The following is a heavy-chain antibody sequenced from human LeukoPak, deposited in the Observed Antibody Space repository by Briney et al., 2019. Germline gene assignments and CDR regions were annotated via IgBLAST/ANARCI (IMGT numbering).Heavy chain of an antibody. V-gene: IGHV4-38-2*01. D-gene: IGHD6-13*01. J-gene: IGHJ4*02. CDR3: ANFPGIAAAGTGY. CDR2: IYHSGST. Sequence: SETLSLTCAVSGYSISSGYYWGWIRQPPGKGLEWIGSIYHSGSTYYNPSLKSRVTISVDTSKNQFSLKLSSVTAADTAVYYCANFPGIAAAGTGYWGQGTLVTVSS. CDR1: GYSISSGYY.